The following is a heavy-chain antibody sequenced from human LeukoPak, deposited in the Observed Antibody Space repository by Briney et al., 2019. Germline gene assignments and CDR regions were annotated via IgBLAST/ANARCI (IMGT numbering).Heavy chain of an antibody. CDR3: VGDGDDFNFDY. V-gene: IGHV3-74*01. CDR1: GFTFRSYW. J-gene: IGHJ4*02. D-gene: IGHD5-24*01. Sequence: GESLRLSCAASGFTFRSYWMHWVRQAPGKGLEWVSGIFRDGSFTNYADSVKGRFTISRDNSKNTLYLQMSSLRAEYTAVYFCVGDGDDFNFDYWGQGSLVTVSS. CDR2: IFRDGSFT.